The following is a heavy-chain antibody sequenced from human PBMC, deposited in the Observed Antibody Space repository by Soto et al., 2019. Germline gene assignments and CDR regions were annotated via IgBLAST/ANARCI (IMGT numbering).Heavy chain of an antibody. J-gene: IGHJ6*03. CDR2: ISSSGSTI. V-gene: IGHV3-11*01. D-gene: IGHD2-2*01. CDR1: GFTFSDYY. CDR3: ARLRYCSSTSCYPMDV. Sequence: GGSLRLSCAASGFTFSDYYMSWIRQAPGKGLEWVSYISSSGSTIYYADSVKGRFTISRDNAKNSLYLQMNSLRAEDTAVYYCARLRYCSSTSCYPMDVWGKGTTVTVSS.